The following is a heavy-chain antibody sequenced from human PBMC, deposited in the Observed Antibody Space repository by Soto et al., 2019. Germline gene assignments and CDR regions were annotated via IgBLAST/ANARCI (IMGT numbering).Heavy chain of an antibody. J-gene: IGHJ5*02. CDR2: IYWDDDK. CDR3: AHTVYVRDSHWFDP. D-gene: IGHD2-8*01. Sequence: QITLKESGPTLVKPTQTLTLTCTFSGFSLSTSGVGVGWIRQPPGKALEWLALIYWDDDKRYSPSLKSRLTITKDTSKNQVVLTMTNMDPVDTATYYCAHTVYVRDSHWFDPWGQGTLVTVSS. V-gene: IGHV2-5*02. CDR1: GFSLSTSGVG.